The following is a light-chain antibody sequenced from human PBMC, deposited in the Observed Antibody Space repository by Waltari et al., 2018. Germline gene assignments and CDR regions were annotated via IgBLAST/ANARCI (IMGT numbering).Light chain of an antibody. CDR3: SSRNGRASQVV. Sequence: SSGLTQDPAVSVALGQTIRITCRGDSLRTYYTSGDPVKTGQAPVLVMLGKEKRPSGVPDRISGESSETTSSLIITGAQAEDEADYYCSSRNGRASQVVFAGGTKVTVL. V-gene: IGLV3-19*01. J-gene: IGLJ2*01. CDR1: SLRTYY. CDR2: GKE.